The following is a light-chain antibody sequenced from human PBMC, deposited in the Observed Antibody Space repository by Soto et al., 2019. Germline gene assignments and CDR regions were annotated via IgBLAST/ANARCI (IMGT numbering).Light chain of an antibody. J-gene: IGKJ2*01. Sequence: EVLMTQSPATLSVSPGDRATLTCRASQSVSSDLAWHQQKPGQAPRLLIYGASTRATGIPSRFNGSGSGTEFTLTISSLQSEDFAVYYCQHYNSWPFTFGQGTKLETK. CDR1: QSVSSD. V-gene: IGKV3-15*01. CDR2: GAS. CDR3: QHYNSWPFT.